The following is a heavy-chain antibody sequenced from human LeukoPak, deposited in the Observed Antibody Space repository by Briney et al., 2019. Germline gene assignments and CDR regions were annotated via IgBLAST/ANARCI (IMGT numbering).Heavy chain of an antibody. CDR3: ARDGVSWYYFDF. J-gene: IGHJ4*02. V-gene: IGHV6-1*01. CDR2: TYYRSKWYN. CDR1: GDSFSSNSAT. Sequence: SQTLSLTCAISGDSFSSNSATWNWIRQSPSRGLEWLGRTYYRSKWYNDYAESVKSRITINPDTSNNQFSLQLISVTPEDTAVYYCARDGVSWYYFDFWGRGTLVSVSS. D-gene: IGHD6-13*01.